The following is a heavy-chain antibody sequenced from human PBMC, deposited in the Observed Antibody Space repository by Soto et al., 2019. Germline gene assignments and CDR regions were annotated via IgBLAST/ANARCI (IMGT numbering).Heavy chain of an antibody. D-gene: IGHD2-8*01. J-gene: IGHJ4*02. Sequence: EVQLVESEGGLVQPGGSLRLSCAASGFTFSSYSMNWVRQAPGKGLEWVSYISSSGSTIYYADSVKGRFTISRDNAKNSLYLQMNSLRDEDTAVYYCARDLRMVYAIDFDYWGQGTLVTVSS. V-gene: IGHV3-48*02. CDR2: ISSSGSTI. CDR1: GFTFSSYS. CDR3: ARDLRMVYAIDFDY.